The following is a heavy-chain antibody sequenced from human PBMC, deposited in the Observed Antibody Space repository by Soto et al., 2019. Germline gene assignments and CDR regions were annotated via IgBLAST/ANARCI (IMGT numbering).Heavy chain of an antibody. V-gene: IGHV3-7*01. CDR1: GFSFSRYW. J-gene: IGHJ6*02. Sequence: GGSLRFSCAASGFSFSRYWMSWVRQAPGKGLEWVANLKEDGSEKNYVDSVKGRFTISRDNANNSQDLQMNSLRAEDRAVYYFERDPWGGISAPTLYYYGMDVWGQGTTVTVSS. CDR3: ERDPWGGISAPTLYYYGMDV. D-gene: IGHD7-27*01. CDR2: LKEDGSEK.